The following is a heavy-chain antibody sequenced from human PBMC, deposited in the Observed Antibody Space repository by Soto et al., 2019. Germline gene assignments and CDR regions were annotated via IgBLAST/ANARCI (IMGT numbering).Heavy chain of an antibody. CDR2: ISGSGGST. D-gene: IGHD6-13*01. Sequence: PGGSLRLSCAASGFTFSSYAMSWVRQAPGKGLEWVSAISGSGGSTYYADSVKGRFTISRDNSKNTLYLQMNSLRAEDTAVYYCAKGRPVGIAAAGYNWFDPWGQGTLVTVSS. CDR3: AKGRPVGIAAAGYNWFDP. CDR1: GFTFSSYA. V-gene: IGHV3-23*01. J-gene: IGHJ5*02.